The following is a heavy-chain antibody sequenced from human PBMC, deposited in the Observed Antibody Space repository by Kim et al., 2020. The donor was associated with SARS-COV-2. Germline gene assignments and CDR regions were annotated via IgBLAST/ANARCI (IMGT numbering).Heavy chain of an antibody. CDR3: ARERFGGSFGY. D-gene: IGHD3-10*01. Sequence: ASVKVSCKASGFTFSDYARYWVRQAPGQRLEWMGWINAGSGNTRYSQKFQGRVTITWDTSASTAYMDLTSLRFEDTAVYYCARERFGGSFGYWGQGTLVTVSS. CDR1: GFTFSDYA. CDR2: INAGSGNT. J-gene: IGHJ4*02. V-gene: IGHV1-3*01.